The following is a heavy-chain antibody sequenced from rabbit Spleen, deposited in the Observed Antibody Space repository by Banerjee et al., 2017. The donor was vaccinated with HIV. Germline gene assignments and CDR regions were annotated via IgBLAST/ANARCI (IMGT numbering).Heavy chain of an antibody. CDR2: INAATGKP. D-gene: IGHD1-1*01. J-gene: IGHJ4*01. CDR1: GIDFSGTVY. CDR3: ARDLVGGYNYNL. Sequence: QSLEESGGDLVKPEGSLTLTCQASGIDFSGTVYVCWVRQAPGKGLEWIACINAATGKPVYATWAKGRFTISRTSSTTVTLRMTSLTAADRAAYFCARDLVGGYNYNLWGPGTLVTVS. V-gene: IGHV1S40*01.